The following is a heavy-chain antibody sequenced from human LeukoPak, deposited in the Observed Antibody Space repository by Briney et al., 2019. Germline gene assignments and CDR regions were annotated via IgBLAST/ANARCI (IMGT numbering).Heavy chain of an antibody. V-gene: IGHV1-69*13. D-gene: IGHD3-3*01. CDR3: AGLQYNDFEAAFDI. CDR1: GGTFSSYA. J-gene: IGHJ3*02. CDR2: IIPIFGTA. Sequence: RGASVKVSCKASGGTFSSYAISWVRQAPGQGLEWMGGIIPIFGTANYAQKFQGRVTITADESTSTAYMELSSLRSEDTAVYYCAGLQYNDFEAAFDIWGQGTMVTVSS.